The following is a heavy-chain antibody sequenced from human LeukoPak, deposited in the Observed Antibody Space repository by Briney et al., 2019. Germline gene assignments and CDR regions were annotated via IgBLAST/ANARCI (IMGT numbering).Heavy chain of an antibody. J-gene: IGHJ3*02. CDR1: GYSFSDYY. V-gene: IGHV1-69-2*01. CDR3: ARWDKYYDILTGPPLDAFDT. D-gene: IGHD3-9*01. CDR2: FDPEDGET. Sequence: GASVKISCKASGYSFSDYYMHWVKQAPGKGLEWMGGFDPEDGETIYAQKFQGRVTMTEDTSTDTAYMELSSLRSEDTAVYYCARWDKYYDILTGPPLDAFDTWGQRTMVTVSS.